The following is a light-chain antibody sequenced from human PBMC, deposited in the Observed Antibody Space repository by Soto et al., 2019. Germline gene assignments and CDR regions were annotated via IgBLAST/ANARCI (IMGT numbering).Light chain of an antibody. J-gene: IGKJ4*01. V-gene: IGKV1-39*01. CDR1: QSISKY. CDR2: AAS. CDR3: QQSYNAPPLT. Sequence: IHMTQSPSSLSASVGARVTITCRASQSISKYLNWYQQKPGKAPMLLIYAASSLHSGVPSRFSGSGSGTDFTLTIRSLQPEDFATYYCQQSYNAPPLTFGGGTNVEFK.